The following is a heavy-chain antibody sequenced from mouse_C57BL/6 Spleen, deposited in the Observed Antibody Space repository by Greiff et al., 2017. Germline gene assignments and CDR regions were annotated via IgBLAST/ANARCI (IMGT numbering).Heavy chain of an antibody. CDR1: GYTFTSYW. D-gene: IGHD1-1*01. Sequence: QVQLQQPGAELVRPGSSVKLSCKASGYTFTSYWMDWVKQRPGQGLEWIGNIYPSDSETHYNQKFKDKATLTVDKSSSTAYMQLSSLTSEDSAVYYCARGGYGSSYEAMDYWGQGTSVTVSS. CDR2: IYPSDSET. V-gene: IGHV1-61*01. CDR3: ARGGYGSSYEAMDY. J-gene: IGHJ4*01.